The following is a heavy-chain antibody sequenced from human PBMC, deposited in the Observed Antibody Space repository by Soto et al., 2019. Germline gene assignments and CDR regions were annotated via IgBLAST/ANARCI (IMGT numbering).Heavy chain of an antibody. D-gene: IGHD2-2*02. Sequence: EVQLLESGGGLVQPGGSLRLSCAASGFTFSNYEMNWVRQAPGKGLEWVSYIGSSGSTYYADSVRGRFTISRDNAKNSLYLQMDSLRAEDTTVYYCARGGYCVSTTCYSFNAFDIWGQGTVVTVSS. CDR1: GFTFSNYE. V-gene: IGHV3-48*03. J-gene: IGHJ3*02. CDR3: ARGGYCVSTTCYSFNAFDI. CDR2: IGSSGST.